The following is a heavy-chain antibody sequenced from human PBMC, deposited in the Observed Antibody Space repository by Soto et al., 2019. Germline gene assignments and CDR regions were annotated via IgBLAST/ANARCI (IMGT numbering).Heavy chain of an antibody. V-gene: IGHV1-58*02. J-gene: IGHJ6*02. CDR2: IVVASGQT. D-gene: IGHD2-15*01. CDR3: SADRPDIGVGWWV. CDR1: GSGFISSG. Sequence: KVSCKASGSGFISSGIQWVRQAHGQRLEWIGWIVVASGQTNYAQNFRGRVAITRDTSTATAYIELTGLTSEDTAVYFCSADRPDIGVGWWVWGQGTTVTVSS.